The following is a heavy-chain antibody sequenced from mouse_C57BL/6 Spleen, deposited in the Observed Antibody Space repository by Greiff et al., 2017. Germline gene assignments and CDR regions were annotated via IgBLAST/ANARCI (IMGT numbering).Heavy chain of an antibody. CDR3: ARRAIGYAMDY. CDR2: IDPSDSET. D-gene: IGHD2-14*01. Sequence: VKLQQPGAELVRPGSSVKLSCKASGYTFTSYWMHWVKQRPIQGLEWIGNIDPSDSETHYNQKFKDKATLTVDKSSSTAYMQLSSLTSEDSAVYYCARRAIGYAMDYWGQGTSVTVSS. CDR1: GYTFTSYW. J-gene: IGHJ4*01. V-gene: IGHV1-52*01.